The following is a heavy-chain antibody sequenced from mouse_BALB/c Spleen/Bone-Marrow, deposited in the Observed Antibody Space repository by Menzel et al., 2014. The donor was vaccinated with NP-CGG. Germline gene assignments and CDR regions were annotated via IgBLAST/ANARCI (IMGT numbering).Heavy chain of an antibody. CDR1: GYNFTSYW. J-gene: IGHJ3*01. CDR3: ARFSQLGLLAY. V-gene: IGHV1-55*01. CDR2: IYPGSGST. D-gene: IGHD3-1*01. Sequence: VQLQQSGAELVKPGTSVKLSCKASGYNFTSYWINWVKLRPGQGLEWIGDIYPGSGSTNYNGKFKSKATLTVGTSSSTAYMQLSSLASEDSALYYCARFSQLGLLAYWGQGTLVTVSA.